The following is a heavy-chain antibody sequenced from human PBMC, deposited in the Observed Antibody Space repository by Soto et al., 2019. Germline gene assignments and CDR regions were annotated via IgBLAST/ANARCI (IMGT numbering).Heavy chain of an antibody. D-gene: IGHD4-17*01. V-gene: IGHV3-23*01. CDR2: ISGSGGST. CDR1: GFTFSSYA. CDR3: AKTGDYKDWYYYYGMDV. J-gene: IGHJ6*02. Sequence: PGGSLRLSCAASGFTFSSYAMSWVRQAPGKGLEWVSAISGSGGSTYYADSVKGRFTISRDNSKNTLYLQMNSLRAEDTAVYYCAKTGDYKDWYYYYGMDVWGQGTTVTVSS.